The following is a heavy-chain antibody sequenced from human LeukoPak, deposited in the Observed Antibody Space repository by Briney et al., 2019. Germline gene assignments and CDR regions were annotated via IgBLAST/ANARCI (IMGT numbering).Heavy chain of an antibody. V-gene: IGHV1-46*01. Sequence: TSVKVSCKASGYTFTSYYMHWVRQAPGQGLEWMGIINPTTGDTTYAQKFQGRLTMTRDMSTSTVYMELSSLTSEDTAVFYCARYGFSTVWQGGWHAFDIWGQGTVVTVSS. J-gene: IGHJ3*02. D-gene: IGHD6-13*01. CDR3: ARYGFSTVWQGGWHAFDI. CDR1: GYTFTSYY. CDR2: INPTTGDT.